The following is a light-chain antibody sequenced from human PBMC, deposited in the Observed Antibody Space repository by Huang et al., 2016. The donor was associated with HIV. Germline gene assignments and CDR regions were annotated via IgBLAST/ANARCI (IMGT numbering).Light chain of an antibody. CDR1: RSVSTN. J-gene: IGKJ4*01. Sequence: EIVMTQSPATLSVSPGQRVTLSCRANRSVSTNLAWYQQRKGQAPRLLIYGSSTRAPGIPARFSGSGSGTDFSLTISSLQSEDFALYYCHQYNNWLLSVGGGTRV. CDR2: GSS. CDR3: HQYNNWLLS. V-gene: IGKV3-15*01.